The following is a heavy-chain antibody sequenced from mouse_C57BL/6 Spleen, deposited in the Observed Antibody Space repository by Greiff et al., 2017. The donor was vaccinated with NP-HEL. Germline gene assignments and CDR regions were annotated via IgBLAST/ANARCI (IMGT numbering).Heavy chain of an antibody. CDR1: GYTFTSYG. CDR3: AMKEDYDDAMDY. V-gene: IGHV1-81*01. Sequence: VKLQESGAELARPGASVKLSCKASGYTFTSYGISWVKQRTGQGLEWIGEIYPRSGNTYYNEKFKGKATLTADKSSSTAYMELRSLTSEDSAVYFCAMKEDYDDAMDYWGQGTSVTVSS. J-gene: IGHJ4*01. CDR2: IYPRSGNT. D-gene: IGHD2-4*01.